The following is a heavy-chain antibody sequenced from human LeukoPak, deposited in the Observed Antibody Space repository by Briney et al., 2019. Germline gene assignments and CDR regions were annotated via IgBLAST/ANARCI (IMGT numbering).Heavy chain of an antibody. Sequence: GGSLRLSCAASGLSLNSYAIHWVRQAPGKGLEWVTAISYDGSNKHYADSVRGRLTISRDNSKNTLYLQMNSLRSDDTAVYYCAQGGSEIYYFYHGMDVWGRGTTVTVSS. CDR3: AQGGSEIYYFYHGMDV. CDR2: ISYDGSNK. CDR1: GLSLNSYA. V-gene: IGHV3-30*03. J-gene: IGHJ6*02. D-gene: IGHD3-10*01.